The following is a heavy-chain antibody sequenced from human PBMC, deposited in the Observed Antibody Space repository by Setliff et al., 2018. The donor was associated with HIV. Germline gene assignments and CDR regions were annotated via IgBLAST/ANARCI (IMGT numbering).Heavy chain of an antibody. J-gene: IGHJ2*01. CDR1: GGSNSRYY. Sequence: SETLSLTCTVSGGSNSRYYWSWIRQSPGKGLEFIGYMHSSGSTNYNPSLETRVTLSVDTSKSQFSLKLTSVTASDTAMYYCARPIPYGLDWYFDLWGRGTLVTVSS. V-gene: IGHV4-4*09. D-gene: IGHD4-17*01. CDR3: ARPIPYGLDWYFDL. CDR2: MHSSGST.